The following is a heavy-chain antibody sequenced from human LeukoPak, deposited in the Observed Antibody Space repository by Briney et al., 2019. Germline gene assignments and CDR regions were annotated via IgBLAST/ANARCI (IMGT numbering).Heavy chain of an antibody. Sequence: GGSLRLSCAASVFTVSSYAMDWVREAPGKGLEWVSGIFGSGGSTHYADSVKGRFTISRDNSKNTVYLQMNSLRAEDTAVYYCAKTTTGYSSGRFPGWPVDYWGQGTLVTVSS. V-gene: IGHV3-23*01. D-gene: IGHD6-19*01. CDR2: IFGSGGST. J-gene: IGHJ4*02. CDR3: AKTTTGYSSGRFPGWPVDY. CDR1: VFTVSSYA.